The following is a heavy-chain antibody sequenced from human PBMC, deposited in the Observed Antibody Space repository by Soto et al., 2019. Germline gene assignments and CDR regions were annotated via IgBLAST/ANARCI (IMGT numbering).Heavy chain of an antibody. CDR1: GFTFSSYG. Sequence: QVQLVESGGGVVQPGRSLRLSCAASGFTFSSYGMHWVRQAPGKGLEWVAVIWYDGSNKYYADSVKGRFTISRDNSKNTLYLQMNSLRAEDTAVYYCARYQNPYSSSWYDYWGHGTLVTVSS. J-gene: IGHJ4*01. CDR3: ARYQNPYSSSWYDY. V-gene: IGHV3-33*01. CDR2: IWYDGSNK. D-gene: IGHD6-13*01.